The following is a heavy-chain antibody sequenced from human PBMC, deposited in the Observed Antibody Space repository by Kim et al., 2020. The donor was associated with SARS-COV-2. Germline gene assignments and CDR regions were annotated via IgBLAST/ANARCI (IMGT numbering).Heavy chain of an antibody. Sequence: TKYSQKFQGRVTLPRDAAANTAYMDLSSLTSEDTAIYYCARDMNPTVYDYWGQGTLVTVSS. CDR3: ARDMNPTVYDY. J-gene: IGHJ4*02. D-gene: IGHD4-4*01. CDR2: T. V-gene: IGHV1-3*01.